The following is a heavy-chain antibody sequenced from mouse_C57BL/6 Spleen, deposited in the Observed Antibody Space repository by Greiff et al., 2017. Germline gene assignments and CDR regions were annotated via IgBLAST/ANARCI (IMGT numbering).Heavy chain of an antibody. D-gene: IGHD1-1*01. CDR2: ISSGGSYT. CDR1: GFTFSSYG. V-gene: IGHV5-6*01. CDR3: ARSGTTVVAPYYIDY. J-gene: IGHJ2*01. Sequence: EVKLVESGGDLVKPGGSLKLSCAASGFTFSSYGMSWVRQTPDKRLEWVATISSGGSYTYYPDSVKGRFTISRDNAKNTLYLQMSSLKSEDTAMYYCARSGTTVVAPYYIDYWGQGTTLTVSS.